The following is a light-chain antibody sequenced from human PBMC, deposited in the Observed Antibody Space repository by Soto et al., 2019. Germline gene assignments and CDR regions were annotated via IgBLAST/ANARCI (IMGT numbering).Light chain of an antibody. V-gene: IGLV2-8*01. CDR2: QVS. Sequence: QSALTQPPSASGSPGQSVTISCTRTSSDVGGYNYVSWYQQHPGKAPKLMIYQVSERPSGVPDRFSGSKSGNTASLTVSGLQAEDEAEYYCCSYAGSNSYVFGTGTKLTVL. J-gene: IGLJ1*01. CDR3: CSYAGSNSYV. CDR1: SSDVGGYNY.